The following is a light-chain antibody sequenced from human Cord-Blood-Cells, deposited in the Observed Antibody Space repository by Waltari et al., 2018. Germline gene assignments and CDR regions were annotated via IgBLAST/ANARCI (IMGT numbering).Light chain of an antibody. CDR1: SSNIGAGYA. Sequence: QSVLPQPPSVSGAPGQRVTISCTGSSSNIGAGYAVHWYQQLPGTAPKLLIYGNSNRPSGVPDRFSGSKSGTSASLAITGLQAEDEADYYCQSYDSSLSAWVFGGGTKLTVL. CDR3: QSYDSSLSAWV. J-gene: IGLJ3*02. V-gene: IGLV1-40*01. CDR2: GNS.